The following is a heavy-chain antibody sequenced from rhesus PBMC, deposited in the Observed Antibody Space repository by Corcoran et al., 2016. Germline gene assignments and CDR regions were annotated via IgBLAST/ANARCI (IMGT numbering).Heavy chain of an antibody. CDR2: ISNGGGST. CDR3: ARLYSGSWNVLDY. Sequence: EVQLVESGGGLVQPGGSLRLSCAASGFTFSSYGMSWVRQAPGKGLEWVSYISNGGGSTYSADSVQGRFTISRDNSKNTLSLQMNSLRAEDTAVYYCARLYSGSWNVLDYWGQGVLVTVSS. V-gene: IGHV3S5*01. J-gene: IGHJ4*01. CDR1: GFTFSSYG. D-gene: IGHD6-25*01.